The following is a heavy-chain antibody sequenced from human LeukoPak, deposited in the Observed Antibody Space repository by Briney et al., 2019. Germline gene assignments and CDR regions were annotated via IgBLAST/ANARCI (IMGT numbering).Heavy chain of an antibody. CDR2: ISAYNGNT. CDR1: GYTFSTYD. V-gene: IGHV1-18*01. J-gene: IGHJ4*02. Sequence: EASVKVSCKASGYTFSTYDISWVRQAPGQGLEWMGWISAYNGNTNYAQKLQGRVTMTTDTSTSTAYMELRSLRSDDTAVYYCARGSYGGQYRYISGNAGDYWGQGTLVTVSS. CDR3: ARGSYGGQYRYISGNAGDY. D-gene: IGHD6-19*01.